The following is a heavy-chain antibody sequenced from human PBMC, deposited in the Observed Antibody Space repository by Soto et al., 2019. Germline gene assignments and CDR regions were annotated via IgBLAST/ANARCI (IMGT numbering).Heavy chain of an antibody. CDR3: AKDRNYPRDYFHY. V-gene: IGHV3-23*01. CDR1: GFTFSSYA. Sequence: GGSLRLSCAASGFTFSSYALSWVRQAPGKGLEWVSAISANGQGIYYADSVRGRFTISRDNSKNTIFLHMDSLRAEDTAVYYCAKDRNYPRDYFHYWGQGTLVTVSS. CDR2: ISANGQGI. J-gene: IGHJ4*02. D-gene: IGHD1-7*01.